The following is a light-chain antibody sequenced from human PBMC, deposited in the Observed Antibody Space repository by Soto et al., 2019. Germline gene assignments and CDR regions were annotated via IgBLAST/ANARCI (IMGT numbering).Light chain of an antibody. Sequence: EIGLTHSPGTLSLYPWEIATLSCRASQSVSNNYLAWYQQKPGQAPRLLIYGASNRATGIPDRFSGSGSGTDFTLTISRLEPEDFALFYCQQYHNWPLTFGQGTKVDIK. CDR2: GAS. CDR1: QSVSNNY. V-gene: IGKV3-20*01. J-gene: IGKJ1*01. CDR3: QQYHNWPLT.